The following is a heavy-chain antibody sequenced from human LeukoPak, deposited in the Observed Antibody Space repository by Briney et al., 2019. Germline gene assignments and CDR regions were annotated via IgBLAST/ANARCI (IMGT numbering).Heavy chain of an antibody. Sequence: ASVKVSCKASGGTFSSYAISWVRQAPGQGLEWMGRIIPILGIANYAQKFQGRVMITADKSTSTAYMELSSLRSEDTAVYYCARALLGYYDSSGYYPYYWGQGTLVTVSS. CDR3: ARALLGYYDSSGYYPYY. CDR2: IIPILGIA. D-gene: IGHD3-22*01. CDR1: GGTFSSYA. J-gene: IGHJ4*02. V-gene: IGHV1-69*04.